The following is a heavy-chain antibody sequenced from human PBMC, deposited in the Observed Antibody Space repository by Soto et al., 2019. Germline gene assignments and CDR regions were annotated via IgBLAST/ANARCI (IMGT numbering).Heavy chain of an antibody. D-gene: IGHD3-22*01. J-gene: IGHJ4*02. CDR3: AGAPVGDWLLKY. Sequence: ASVKVSCKASGYTFTTYDIHWVRQATGQGLEWMGWMNPTTGNSRFAQRFLGRVTLTRDTSISTAYMELTGLKSDDTAIYYCAGAPVGDWLLKYWGQGILVIVAS. CDR1: GYTFTTYD. V-gene: IGHV1-8*01. CDR2: MNPTTGNS.